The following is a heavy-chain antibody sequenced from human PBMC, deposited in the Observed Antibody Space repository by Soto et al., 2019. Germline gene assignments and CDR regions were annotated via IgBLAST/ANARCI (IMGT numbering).Heavy chain of an antibody. CDR2: IIPIFGTA. J-gene: IGHJ6*02. Sequence: SVKVSCKASGGTFSSYAISWVRQAPGQGLEWMGGIIPIFGTANYAQKFQGRVTITADESTSTAYMELSSLRSEDTAVCYCARGPPPRAYELAWGYYYYGMDVWGQGTTVTVSS. CDR1: GGTFSSYA. V-gene: IGHV1-69*13. D-gene: IGHD2-2*01. CDR3: ARGPPPRAYELAWGYYYYGMDV.